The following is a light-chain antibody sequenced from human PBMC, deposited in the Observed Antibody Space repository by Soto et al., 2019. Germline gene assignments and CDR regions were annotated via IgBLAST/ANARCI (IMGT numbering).Light chain of an antibody. Sequence: EIVMTQSPATLSVSPGERATLSCRASQSVSSNLAWYQQKPGQAPRLLIYGASTRATGIPARFSGSGSGTEFTLTISSLQSEDFAVYYCQRYNNWPWTFGQGTKVDI. J-gene: IGKJ1*01. CDR3: QRYNNWPWT. V-gene: IGKV3-15*01. CDR1: QSVSSN. CDR2: GAS.